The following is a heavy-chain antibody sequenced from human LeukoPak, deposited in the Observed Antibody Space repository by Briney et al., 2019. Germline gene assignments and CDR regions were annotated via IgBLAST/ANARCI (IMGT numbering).Heavy chain of an antibody. CDR3: ASIFQYYYYMDV. J-gene: IGHJ6*03. CDR2: IYYSGST. Sequence: SETLSLTCTVSGGSISSSSYYWGWIRQPPGKGLEWIGSIYYSGSTYYNPSLKSRVTISVDTSKNQFSLKLSSVTAADTAVYYCASIFQYYYYMDVWGKGTTVTVSS. CDR1: GGSISSSSYY. V-gene: IGHV4-39*07.